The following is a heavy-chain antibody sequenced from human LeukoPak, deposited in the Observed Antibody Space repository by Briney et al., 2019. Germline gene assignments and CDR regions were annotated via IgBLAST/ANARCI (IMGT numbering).Heavy chain of an antibody. CDR2: IYYSGST. Sequence: PSETLSLTCTVSGGSISSGGYYWSWIRQHPGKGLEWIGYIYYSGSTYYNPSLKSRVTISVDTSKNQFSLKLSSVTAADTAVYYCARDRLGIADYWGQGTLVTVSS. V-gene: IGHV4-31*03. D-gene: IGHD7-27*01. CDR3: ARDRLGIADY. J-gene: IGHJ4*02. CDR1: GGSISSGGYY.